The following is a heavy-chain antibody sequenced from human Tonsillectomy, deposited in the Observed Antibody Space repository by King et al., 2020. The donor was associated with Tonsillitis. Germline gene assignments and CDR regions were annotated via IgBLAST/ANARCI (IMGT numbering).Heavy chain of an antibody. CDR3: ARGYMTGNYYYMDV. V-gene: IGHV1-69*09. D-gene: IGHD3-9*01. J-gene: IGHJ6*03. CDR2: IIPILGIA. CDR1: GGTFSSYA. Sequence: VQLVESGAEVKKPGSSVKVSCKASGGTFSSYAISWVRQAPGQRLEWTGRIIPILGIANYAQKFQGRVTITADKSTSTAYMELSSLRSEDTAVYYCARGYMTGNYYYMDVWGKGTTVTVSS.